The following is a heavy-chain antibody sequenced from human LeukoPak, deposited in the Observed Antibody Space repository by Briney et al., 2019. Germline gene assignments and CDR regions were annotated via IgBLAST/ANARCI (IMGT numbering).Heavy chain of an antibody. CDR2: IYPGDSDT. Sequence: GESLKISCKGSGYSFTSYWIGWVRQMPGKGLEWMGIIYPGDSDTRYSPSFRGQVTISADKSISTAYLQWSSLKASDTAMYYCARTRESPYDSSGYGFDYWGQGTLVTVSS. V-gene: IGHV5-51*01. J-gene: IGHJ4*02. CDR1: GYSFTSYW. CDR3: ARTRESPYDSSGYGFDY. D-gene: IGHD3-22*01.